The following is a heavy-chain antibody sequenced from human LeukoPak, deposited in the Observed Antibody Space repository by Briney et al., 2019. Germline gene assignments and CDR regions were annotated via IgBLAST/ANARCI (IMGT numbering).Heavy chain of an antibody. Sequence: GRSLRLSCAASGFTFDDYAMHWVRQAPGKGLEWVSGISWNSGSIGYADSVKGRFTISRDNAKNSLYLQMNSLRAEDMALYYCAKEGYYSNDLDYFDYWGQGTLVTVSS. V-gene: IGHV3-9*03. CDR2: ISWNSGSI. CDR1: GFTFDDYA. D-gene: IGHD4-11*01. CDR3: AKEGYYSNDLDYFDY. J-gene: IGHJ4*02.